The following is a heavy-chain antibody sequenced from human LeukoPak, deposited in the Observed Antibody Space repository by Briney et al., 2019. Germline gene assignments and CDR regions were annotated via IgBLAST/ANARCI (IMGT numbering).Heavy chain of an antibody. CDR1: GYTFTSYA. D-gene: IGHD3-16*01. CDR2: INTYTGNP. Sequence: ASVKVSCKASGYTFTSYAMNWVRQAPGQGLEFMGWINTYTGNPTYAQAFRGRFVFSVDTSVSTAYLQIGNLKTEDIAVYYCASMGSDGFDIWGQGTMVTVSS. J-gene: IGHJ3*02. V-gene: IGHV7-4-1*01. CDR3: ASMGSDGFDI.